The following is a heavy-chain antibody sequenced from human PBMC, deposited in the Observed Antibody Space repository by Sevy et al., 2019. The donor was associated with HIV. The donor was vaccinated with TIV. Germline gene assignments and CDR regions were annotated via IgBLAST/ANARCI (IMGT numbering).Heavy chain of an antibody. Sequence: GGYLRLSCVASQFNFDTYAIHWVRQAPGKGLEWVAMIWYDGSSKDYAESVKGRFAISIDNSQNTAFLQMNSLRAEDTGVYYCATNMVHAGAYDSYFNFWGQGSLVTVSS. CDR2: IWYDGSSK. V-gene: IGHV3-33*01. J-gene: IGHJ4*02. CDR3: ATNMVHAGAYDSYFNF. CDR1: QFNFDTYA. D-gene: IGHD3-10*01.